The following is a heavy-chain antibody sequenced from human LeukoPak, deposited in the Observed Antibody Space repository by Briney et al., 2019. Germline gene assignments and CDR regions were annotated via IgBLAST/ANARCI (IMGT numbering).Heavy chain of an antibody. J-gene: IGHJ6*03. CDR3: ASLQVPAANYYYMDV. CDR2: ISGSGGST. Sequence: GGSLRLSCAASGFTFSSYAMSWVRQAPGKGLEWVSAISGSGGSTYYADSVKGRFTISRDNSKNTLYLQMNSLRAEDTAVYYCASLQVPAANYYYMDVWGKGTTVTVSS. V-gene: IGHV3-23*01. CDR1: GFTFSSYA. D-gene: IGHD2-2*01.